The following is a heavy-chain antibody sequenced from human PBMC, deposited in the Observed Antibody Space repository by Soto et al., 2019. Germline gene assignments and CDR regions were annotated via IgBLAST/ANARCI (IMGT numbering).Heavy chain of an antibody. CDR1: GFTFSGYA. Sequence: QVQLVESGGGVVQPGRSLRLSCAASGFTFSGYAMHWVRQAPGKGLDWVAVIYYDGNNRNYADSVKGRFTVSRDNSKNTLYLQMNSVRAEDTAVYYCARRTGSGSSGVYGMDFWGQGTTVTVSS. CDR2: IYYDGNNR. CDR3: ARRTGSGSSGVYGMDF. D-gene: IGHD3-22*01. J-gene: IGHJ6*02. V-gene: IGHV3-33*01.